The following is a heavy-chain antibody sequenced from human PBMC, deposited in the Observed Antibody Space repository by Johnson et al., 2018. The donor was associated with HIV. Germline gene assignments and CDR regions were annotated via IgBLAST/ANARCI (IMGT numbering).Heavy chain of an antibody. CDR2: INWNGGST. Sequence: MLLVESGGGVVRPGGSLRLSCAASGFTFDDYGMSWVRQAPGKGLEWVSGINWNGGSTGYADSVKGRFTISRDNAKKSLYLQMNSLRAEDTALYYCAKDMGIVGATHDAFDIWGQGTMVTVSS. CDR3: AKDMGIVGATHDAFDI. CDR1: GFTFDDYG. V-gene: IGHV3-20*04. J-gene: IGHJ3*02. D-gene: IGHD1-26*01.